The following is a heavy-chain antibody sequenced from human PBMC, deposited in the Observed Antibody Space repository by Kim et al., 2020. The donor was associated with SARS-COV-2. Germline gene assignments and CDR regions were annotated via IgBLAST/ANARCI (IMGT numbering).Heavy chain of an antibody. J-gene: IGHJ5*02. Sequence: SETLSLTCTVSGGSISTGPYFWSWIRQPPGKGLEWIGHIYHGGSSHYSPSLATRVTISVDLSKNQFSLQLSSVTAADTAIYYCARIDQDSGGYYWFDPWG. CDR2: IYHGGSS. D-gene: IGHD3-22*01. CDR1: GGSISTGPYF. CDR3: ARIDQDSGGYYWFDP. V-gene: IGHV4-30-2*01.